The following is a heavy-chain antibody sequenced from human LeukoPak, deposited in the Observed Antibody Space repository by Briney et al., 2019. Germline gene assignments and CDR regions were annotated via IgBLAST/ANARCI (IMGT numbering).Heavy chain of an antibody. CDR3: AREDTGYYYYYMDV. J-gene: IGHJ6*03. V-gene: IGHV4-39*02. D-gene: IGHD5-18*01. CDR2: IYYSGST. Sequence: SETLSLTCTVSGGSISSSSYYWGWIRQPPGQGLEWIGSIYYSGSTYYNPSLKSRVTISVDTSKNQFSLKLSSVAAADTAEYYCAREDTGYYYYYMDVWGKGTTVTVSS. CDR1: GGSISSSSYY.